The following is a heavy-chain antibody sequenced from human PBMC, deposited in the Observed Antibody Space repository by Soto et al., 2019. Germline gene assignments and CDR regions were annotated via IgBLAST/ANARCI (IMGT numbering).Heavy chain of an antibody. D-gene: IGHD4-4*01. J-gene: IGHJ4*02. CDR3: ARTLGPHVTGYVDSDYRWTIDQ. Sequence: TVWGHLMSKTDCFGGWVRQDPWGDLQWIGRLFYTGHTYYNPSLLSRVTISAGTSKNQFFLRLTSVTAADTGVYFCARTLGPHVTGYVDSDYRWTIDQWGQGSLGTGS. CDR2: LFYTGHT. V-gene: IGHV4-39*01. CDR1: GHLMSKTDCF.